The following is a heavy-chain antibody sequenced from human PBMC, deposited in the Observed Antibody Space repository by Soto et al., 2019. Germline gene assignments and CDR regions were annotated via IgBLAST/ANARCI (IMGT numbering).Heavy chain of an antibody. V-gene: IGHV3-33*01. CDR3: AGESSGWYTFDY. D-gene: IGHD6-19*01. J-gene: IGHJ4*02. CDR1: GFTFSSYG. Sequence: GGSLRLSCAASGFTFSSYGMHWVRQAPGKGLEWVAVIWYDGSNKYYADSVEGRFTISRDNSKNTLYLQMNSLRAEDTAVYYCAGESSGWYTFDYWGQGTLVT. CDR2: IWYDGSNK.